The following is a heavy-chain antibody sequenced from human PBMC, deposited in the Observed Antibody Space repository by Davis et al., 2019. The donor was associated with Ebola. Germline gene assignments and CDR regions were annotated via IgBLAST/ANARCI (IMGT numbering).Heavy chain of an antibody. Sequence: PSETLSLTCTVSGVSISTHYWSWIRQPPGKGLEWIGYIYYSGSTNYNPSLKSRVTISVDTSKNQFSLKLSSVTAADTAVYYCARRYSNHYYYYYMDVWGKGTTVTVSS. D-gene: IGHD4-11*01. CDR2: IYYSGST. V-gene: IGHV4-59*11. J-gene: IGHJ6*03. CDR1: GVSISTHY. CDR3: ARRYSNHYYYYYMDV.